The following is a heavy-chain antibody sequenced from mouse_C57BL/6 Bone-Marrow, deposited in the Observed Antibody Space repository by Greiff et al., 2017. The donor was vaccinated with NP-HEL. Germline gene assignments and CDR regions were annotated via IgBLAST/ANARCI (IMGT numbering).Heavy chain of an antibody. J-gene: IGHJ4*01. D-gene: IGHD1-1*01. V-gene: IGHV1-64*01. Sequence: VQLQQSGAELVKPGASVKLSCKASGYTFTSYWMHWVKQRPGQGLEWIGMIHPNSGSTNYNEKFKSKATLTVDKSSSTAYMQLSSLTSEDSAVYYCASKMYYPYAMDYWGQGTSVTVSS. CDR2: IHPNSGST. CDR1: GYTFTSYW. CDR3: ASKMYYPYAMDY.